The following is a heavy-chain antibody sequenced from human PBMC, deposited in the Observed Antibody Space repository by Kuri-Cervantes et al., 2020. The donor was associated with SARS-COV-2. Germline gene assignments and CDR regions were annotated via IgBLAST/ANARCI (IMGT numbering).Heavy chain of an antibody. Sequence: SETLSLTCTVSGGSISSSSYYWGWIRQPPGKGLEWIGSIYYSGSTYYNPSLKSRVTISVDTSKNQFSLKLSSVTAADTAVYYCARHLWSDGMDVWGQGTTVPSP. D-gene: IGHD2-8*02. J-gene: IGHJ6*02. CDR3: ARHLWSDGMDV. V-gene: IGHV4-39*01. CDR2: IYYSGST. CDR1: GGSISSSSYY.